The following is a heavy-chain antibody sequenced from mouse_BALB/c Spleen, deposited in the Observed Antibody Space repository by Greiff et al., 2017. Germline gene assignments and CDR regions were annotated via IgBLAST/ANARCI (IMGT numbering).Heavy chain of an antibody. D-gene: IGHD2-2*01. CDR3: ARAQLGYLYAMDD. V-gene: IGHV2-9*02. Sequence: VQLQQSGPGLVAPSQSLSITCTVSGFSLTSYGVHWVRQPPGKGLEWLGVIWAGGSTNYNSALMSRLSISKDNSKSQVFLKMNSLQTDDTAMYYCARAQLGYLYAMDDWGQGTSVTVSS. J-gene: IGHJ4*01. CDR1: GFSLTSYG. CDR2: IWAGGST.